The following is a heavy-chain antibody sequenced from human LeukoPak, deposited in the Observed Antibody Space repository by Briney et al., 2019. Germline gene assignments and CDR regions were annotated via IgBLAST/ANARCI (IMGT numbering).Heavy chain of an antibody. J-gene: IGHJ4*02. CDR3: AREAYYFDY. V-gene: IGHV3-72*01. CDR1: GLIFSDQY. Sequence: QPGGSLRLSCAGSGLIFSDQYIDWVRQAPGKGLEWVGRTRNKANSYTAEYAASVKGRFTISRDDSKNSVNLQMNSLKTEDTAVYYCAREAYYFDYWGQGTLVTVSS. CDR2: TRNKANSYTA.